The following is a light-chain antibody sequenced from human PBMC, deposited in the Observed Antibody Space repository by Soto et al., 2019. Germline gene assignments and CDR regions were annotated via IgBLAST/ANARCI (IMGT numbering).Light chain of an antibody. J-gene: IGLJ1*01. CDR3: CSFAGISTFV. Sequence: QSVLTQPASVSGSPGLSIAISCTGTSSVVGGYNYVSWYQQHPGKAPKLIIYDVSNRPSGVSNRFSGSKSGNTASLTISGLQAEDEADYYCCSFAGISTFVFGTGTKVTVL. CDR2: DVS. V-gene: IGLV2-14*03. CDR1: SSVVGGYNY.